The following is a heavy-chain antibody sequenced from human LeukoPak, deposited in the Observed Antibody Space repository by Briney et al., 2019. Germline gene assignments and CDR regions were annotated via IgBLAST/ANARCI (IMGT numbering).Heavy chain of an antibody. CDR1: GFTFSSYE. CDR3: ATDLIHYYASGAKT. CDR2: ISTSGSYI. Sequence: TGGSLRLSCAASGFTFSSYEMNWVRQAPGKGLEWVSSISTSGSYIYYANSMKGRFTISRDNAKNSLYLQMNSLRVEDSAVYYCATDLIHYYASGAKTWGRGTLVTVSS. D-gene: IGHD3-10*01. J-gene: IGHJ5*02. V-gene: IGHV3-21*01.